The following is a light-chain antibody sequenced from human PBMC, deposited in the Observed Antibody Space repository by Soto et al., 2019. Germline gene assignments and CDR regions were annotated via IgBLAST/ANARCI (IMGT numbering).Light chain of an antibody. V-gene: IGLV4-69*01. CDR1: SGHSTYA. J-gene: IGLJ3*02. Sequence: QPVLTQSPSASASLGASVKLTCTLSSGHSTYAIAWHQQQPEKGPRYLMNLNSDGSHSKGDGIPDRFSGSSSGAERYLTISSLQSEDEADYYCQTWGTGINWVFGGGTKLTV. CDR2: LNSDGSH. CDR3: QTWGTGINWV.